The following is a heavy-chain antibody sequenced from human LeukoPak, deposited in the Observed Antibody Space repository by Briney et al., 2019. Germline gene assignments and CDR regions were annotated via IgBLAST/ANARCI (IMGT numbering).Heavy chain of an antibody. J-gene: IGHJ5*02. V-gene: IGHV3-23*01. CDR3: AKSGVGASQNWFDP. D-gene: IGHD1-26*01. CDR1: GFTFSSYA. Sequence: GGSLRLSCAASGFTFSSYAMSWVRQAPGKGLEWVSAISGSGGGTYYADSVKGRFTISRDNSKNTLYLQMNSLRAEDTAVYYCAKSGVGASQNWFDPWGQGTLVTVSS. CDR2: ISGSGGGT.